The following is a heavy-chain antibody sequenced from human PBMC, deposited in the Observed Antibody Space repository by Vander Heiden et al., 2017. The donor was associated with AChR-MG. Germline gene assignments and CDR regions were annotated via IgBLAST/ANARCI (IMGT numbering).Heavy chain of an antibody. CDR3: ARGRRWLKRRLDY. D-gene: IGHD5-12*01. V-gene: IGHV4-34*01. CDR2: ITHSGST. Sequence: QVQLQQWGAGLLKPSETLSLTCAVYGGSFSGYYWTWIRQPPGKGLEWIGEITHSGSTNYNPSLKSRVTISVDTSKNQFSLKLSSVTAADTAVYYCARGRRWLKRRLDYGGQGTLGTVS. CDR1: GGSFSGYY. J-gene: IGHJ4*02.